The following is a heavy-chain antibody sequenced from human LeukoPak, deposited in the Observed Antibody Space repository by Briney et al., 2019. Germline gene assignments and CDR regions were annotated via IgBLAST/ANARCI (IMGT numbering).Heavy chain of an antibody. V-gene: IGHV3-23*01. D-gene: IGHD3-16*01. Sequence: QSGGSLRLSCAASGFTFSSYAMSWVRQAPGKGLEWVSAISGSGGSTYYADSVKGRFTISRDNSKNTLYLQMNSLRAEDTAVYYCAKAPRETITFGGVAAPTHFDYWGQGTLVTVSS. CDR1: GFTFSSYA. J-gene: IGHJ4*02. CDR2: ISGSGGST. CDR3: AKAPRETITFGGVAAPTHFDY.